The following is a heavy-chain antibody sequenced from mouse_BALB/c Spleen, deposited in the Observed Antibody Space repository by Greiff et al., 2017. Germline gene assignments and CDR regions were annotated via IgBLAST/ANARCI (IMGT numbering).Heavy chain of an antibody. J-gene: IGHJ4*01. CDR1: GFTFSSFG. CDR3: ARVGYDDAMDY. V-gene: IGHV5-17*02. CDR2: ISSGSSTI. D-gene: IGHD2-14*01. Sequence: EVQLVESGGGLVQPGGSRKLSCAASGFTFSSFGMHWVRQAPEKGLEWVAYISSGSSTIYYADTVKGRFTISRDNPKNTLFLQMTSLRSEDTAMYYCARVGYDDAMDYWGQGTSVTVSS.